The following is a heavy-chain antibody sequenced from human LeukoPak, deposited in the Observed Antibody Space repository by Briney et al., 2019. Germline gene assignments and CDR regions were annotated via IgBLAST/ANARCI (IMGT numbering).Heavy chain of an antibody. CDR2: ISGSGGST. D-gene: IGHD6-19*01. J-gene: IGHJ3*02. CDR1: GFTFSSYA. V-gene: IGHV3-23*01. CDR3: ARSDYGIAVAANKYAFDI. Sequence: GGSLRLSCAASGFTFSSYAMSWVRQAPGKGLEWVSAISGSGGSTYYADSVKGRFTISRDNSKNTLYLQMNSLRAEDTAVYYCARSDYGIAVAANKYAFDIWGQGTMVTVSS.